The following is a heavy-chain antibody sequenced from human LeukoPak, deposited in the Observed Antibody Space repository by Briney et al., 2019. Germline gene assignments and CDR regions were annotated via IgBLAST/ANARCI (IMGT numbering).Heavy chain of an antibody. J-gene: IGHJ4*02. CDR1: GFTFSNSG. V-gene: IGHV3-30*02. D-gene: IGHD6-19*01. CDR3: AKDLLRSAYDY. CDR2: IRYDGSNK. Sequence: GGSLRLSCAASGFTFSNSGMHWVRQAPGKGLEWVAFIRYDGSNKYYEDSVKGRFTVSRDNSKNTLYLQMSSLRAEDTAVYHCAKDLLRSAYDYWGQGTLVTVFS.